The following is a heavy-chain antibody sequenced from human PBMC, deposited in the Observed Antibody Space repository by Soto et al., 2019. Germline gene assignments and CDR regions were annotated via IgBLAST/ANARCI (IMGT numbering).Heavy chain of an antibody. CDR2: ISYDGSNK. Sequence: GGSLRLSCAASGFTFSSYGMHWVRQAPGKGLEWVAFISYDGSNKYYADSVKGRFTISRDNSKNTLYLQMNSLRAEDTAVYYCAKDLIDALQFHFAYPGQGTLVLVSS. J-gene: IGHJ4*02. CDR3: AKDLIDALQFHFAY. V-gene: IGHV3-30*18. CDR1: GFTFSSYG.